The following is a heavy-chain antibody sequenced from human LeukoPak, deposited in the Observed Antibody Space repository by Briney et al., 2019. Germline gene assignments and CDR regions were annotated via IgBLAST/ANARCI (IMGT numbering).Heavy chain of an antibody. Sequence: SETLSLTCTVSGGSISSSSYYWGWIRQPPGKGLEWIGSIYYSGSTYYNPSLKSRVTISVDTSKNQFSLKLSSVTAADTAVYYCARLRGRTGTTDWFDPWGQGTLVTVSS. CDR1: GGSISSSSYY. D-gene: IGHD1-1*01. V-gene: IGHV4-39*01. CDR3: ARLRGRTGTTDWFDP. J-gene: IGHJ5*02. CDR2: IYYSGST.